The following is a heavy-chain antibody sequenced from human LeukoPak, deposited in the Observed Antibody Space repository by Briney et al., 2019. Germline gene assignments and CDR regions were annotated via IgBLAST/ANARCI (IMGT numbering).Heavy chain of an antibody. J-gene: IGHJ6*03. V-gene: IGHV3-23*01. CDR2: ISGSGGST. D-gene: IGHD3-9*01. CDR1: GFTFSSYG. CDR3: AKVVPGYYDILIGDYYYYMDV. Sequence: PGGPLRLSCAASGFTFSSYGMRWVRQAPGKGLEWVSAISGSGGSTYYADSVKGRFTISRDNSKNTLYLQMNSLRAEDTAVYYCAKVVPGYYDILIGDYYYYMDVWGKGTTVTISS.